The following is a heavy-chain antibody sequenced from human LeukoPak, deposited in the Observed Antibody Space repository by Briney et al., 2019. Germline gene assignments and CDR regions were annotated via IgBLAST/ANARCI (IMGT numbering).Heavy chain of an antibody. CDR1: GFTFSSYW. J-gene: IGHJ4*02. CDR2: INSDGSST. D-gene: IGHD3-16*02. V-gene: IGHV3-74*01. Sequence: GGSLRLSCAASGFTFSSYWMHWVRQDPGKGLVWVSRINSDGSSTSYADSVKGRFTISRDNAKNTLYLQMNSLRAEDTAVYYCARDNYDYVWGSYRYYDYWGQGTLVTVSS. CDR3: ARDNYDYVWGSYRYYDY.